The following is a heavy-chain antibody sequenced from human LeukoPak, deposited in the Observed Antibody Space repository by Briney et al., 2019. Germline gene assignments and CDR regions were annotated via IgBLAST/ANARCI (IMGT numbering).Heavy chain of an antibody. CDR3: ARQDGGNRNGMDV. CDR2: IYYSGST. V-gene: IGHV4-59*08. Sequence: PSETLSLTCTVSGGSISSYYWSWIRQPPGKGLEWIGYIYYSGSTNYNPSLKSRVTISVDTSKNQFSLKLSSVTAADTAVYYCARQDGGNRNGMDVWGQGTTVTVSS. J-gene: IGHJ6*01. D-gene: IGHD4-23*01. CDR1: GGSISSYY.